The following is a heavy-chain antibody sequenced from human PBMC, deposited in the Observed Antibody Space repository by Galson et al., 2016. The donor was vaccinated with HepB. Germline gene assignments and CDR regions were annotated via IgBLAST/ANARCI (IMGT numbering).Heavy chain of an antibody. D-gene: IGHD3-22*01. CDR2: ISGRAGST. CDR3: AKHVSGYDVSAHFDY. CDR1: EFTFSSYA. Sequence: SLRLSCAASEFTFSSYAMSWVRQAPGKGLEWVSAISGRAGSTNYADSVKGRFTISRDNSKNTLYLQMNSLRAEDTAVYYCAKHVSGYDVSAHFDYWGQGTLVSVSS. V-gene: IGHV3-23*01. J-gene: IGHJ4*02.